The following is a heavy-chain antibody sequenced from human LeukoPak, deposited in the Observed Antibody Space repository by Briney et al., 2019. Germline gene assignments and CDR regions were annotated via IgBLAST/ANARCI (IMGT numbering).Heavy chain of an antibody. D-gene: IGHD4-17*01. CDR3: RTDRYGDYGDYIDY. CDR1: GYTFTGYY. J-gene: IGHJ4*02. CDR2: INPNSGGT. V-gene: IGHV1-2*02. Sequence: ASVKVSCKASGYTFTGYYMHWVRQAPGQGLEWMGWINPNSGGTNYAQKFQGRVTMTRDTSISTAYMELSRLRSDDTAVYYCRTDRYGDYGDYIDYWGQGTLVAVSS.